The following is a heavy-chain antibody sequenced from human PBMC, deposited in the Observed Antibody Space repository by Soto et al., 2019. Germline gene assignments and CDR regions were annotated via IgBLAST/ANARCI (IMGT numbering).Heavy chain of an antibody. CDR2: IIPIFGTA. CDR1: GGTFSSYA. Sequence: ASVKVSCKASGGTFSSYAISWVRQAPGQGLEWMGGIIPIFGTANYAQKFQGRVTITADESTSTAYMELSSLRSEDTAVYYCARGRGYYDSSGYYYLDYWGQGTLVTVSS. V-gene: IGHV1-69*13. CDR3: ARGRGYYDSSGYYYLDY. J-gene: IGHJ4*02. D-gene: IGHD3-22*01.